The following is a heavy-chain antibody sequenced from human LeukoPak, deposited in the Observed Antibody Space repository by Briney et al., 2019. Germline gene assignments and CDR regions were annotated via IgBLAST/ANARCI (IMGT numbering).Heavy chain of an antibody. CDR2: INPNSGGT. Sequence: APVKVSCKASGYTFTGYYMHWVRQAPGQGLEWMGWINPNSGGTNYAQKFQGRVTMTRDTSISTAYMELSRLRSDDTAVYYCARDQSGYDSSGPHDYWGQGTLVTVSS. V-gene: IGHV1-2*02. J-gene: IGHJ4*02. CDR1: GYTFTGYY. CDR3: ARDQSGYDSSGPHDY. D-gene: IGHD3-22*01.